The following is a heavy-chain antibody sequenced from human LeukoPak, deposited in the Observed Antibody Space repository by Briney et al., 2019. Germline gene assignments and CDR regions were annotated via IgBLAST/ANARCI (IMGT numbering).Heavy chain of an antibody. D-gene: IGHD1-26*01. CDR2: IYSDGRP. V-gene: IGHV3-53*01. CDR1: GFTFSSYW. CDR3: ARDLREHGVFDI. Sequence: GGSLRLSCAASGFTFSSYWMTWVRQAPGKGLEWVSEIYSDGRPYYAASVKGRFSISRDNSKNTVYLQMNSLRAEDTAVYYCARDLREHGVFDIWGQGTMVTVSS. J-gene: IGHJ3*02.